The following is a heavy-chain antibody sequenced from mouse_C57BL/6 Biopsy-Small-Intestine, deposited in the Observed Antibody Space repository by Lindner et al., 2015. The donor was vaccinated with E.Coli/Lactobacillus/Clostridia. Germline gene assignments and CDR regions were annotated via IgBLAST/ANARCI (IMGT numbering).Heavy chain of an antibody. J-gene: IGHJ1*03. CDR1: GFNIKDDY. Sequence: VQLQESGAELVRPGASVKLSCTASGFNIKDDYMHWVKQRPEQGLEWIGWIDPENADTDYASKFQGKATIAADTSSNTAYLQLSRLSSEDTAVYYCTKGFWYFDVWGTGTTVTVSS. CDR2: IDPENADT. V-gene: IGHV14-4*01. CDR3: TKGFWYFDV.